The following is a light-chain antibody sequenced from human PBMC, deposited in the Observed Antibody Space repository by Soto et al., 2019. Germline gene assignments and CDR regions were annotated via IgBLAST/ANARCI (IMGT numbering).Light chain of an antibody. CDR1: QTVRNNY. Sequence: VLTQSPGTLSLSPGERATLSCRASQTVRNNYLAWYQQKPGQAPRLLIYDASSRATGIPDRFSGGGSGTDFTLTISRLESYDLAVYYCKQFCSYPLTLGGGTKVDIK. V-gene: IGKV3-20*01. CDR2: DAS. CDR3: KQFCSYPLT. J-gene: IGKJ4*01.